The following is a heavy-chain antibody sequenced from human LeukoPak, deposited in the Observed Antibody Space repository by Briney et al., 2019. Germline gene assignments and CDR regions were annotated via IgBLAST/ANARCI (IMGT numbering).Heavy chain of an antibody. Sequence: MSSETLSLTCAVSGYSISSGYYWGWIRQPPGKGLEWIGSIYHSGSTYYNPSLKSRVTISIDTSKNQFSLKLSSVTAADTAVYYCARRHGYSYGSQFDYWGQGTLVTVSS. D-gene: IGHD5-18*01. J-gene: IGHJ4*02. CDR2: IYHSGST. V-gene: IGHV4-38-2*01. CDR1: GYSISSGYY. CDR3: ARRHGYSYGSQFDY.